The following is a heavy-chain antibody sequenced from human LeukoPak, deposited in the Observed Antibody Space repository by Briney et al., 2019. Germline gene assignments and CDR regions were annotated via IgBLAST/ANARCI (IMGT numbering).Heavy chain of an antibody. CDR3: ARDPNDNSGNFYPFDY. Sequence: PRGSLRLSCAASGFTFGSYTMNWGRQAPGKGLEWVSHISHSSGTIYCADAVKGRFTVSRDNDKNSLYLQMNSLRAEDTAVYYCARDPNDNSGNFYPFDYWGQGSLVSVCS. D-gene: IGHD3-22*01. CDR1: GFTFGSYT. CDR2: ISHSSGTI. J-gene: IGHJ4*02. V-gene: IGHV3-48*01.